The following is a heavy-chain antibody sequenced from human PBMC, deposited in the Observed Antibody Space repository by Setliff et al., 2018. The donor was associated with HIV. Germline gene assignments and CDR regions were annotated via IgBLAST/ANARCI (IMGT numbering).Heavy chain of an antibody. V-gene: IGHV7-4-1*02. CDR1: GYTFTNYA. Sequence: ASVKVSCKASGYTFTNYAMNWVRQAPGQGLEWMGWINTNTGNPTYAQGFTGRFVFSLDTSVSTAFLQISSLQAEDTAVYYCARAPPRITIFGVIVSSDYYNYYMDVWGKGTTVTVSS. CDR2: INTNTGNP. J-gene: IGHJ6*03. CDR3: ARAPPRITIFGVIVSSDYYNYYMDV. D-gene: IGHD3-3*01.